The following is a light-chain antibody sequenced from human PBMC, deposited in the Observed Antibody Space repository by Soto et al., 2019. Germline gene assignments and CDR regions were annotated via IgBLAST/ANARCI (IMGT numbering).Light chain of an antibody. V-gene: IGKV3-20*01. Sequence: EIVLTQSPGTLSLSPGERATLSCRASQSVSNNYLAWYQQKPGQAPRLLIYGASNRAAGIPDRVSGSGSATDFTLTISRLEPEDFAVSFCQQSGSSPLTFGGGTTVEIK. CDR3: QQSGSSPLT. J-gene: IGKJ4*01. CDR2: GAS. CDR1: QSVSNNY.